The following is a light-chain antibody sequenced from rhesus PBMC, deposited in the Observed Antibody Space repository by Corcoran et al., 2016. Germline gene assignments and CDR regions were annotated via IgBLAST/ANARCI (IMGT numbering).Light chain of an antibody. CDR3: LQHNSYPFP. CDR2: GSS. Sequence: DIQMTQSPSSLSASVGDTVTITCRASQSISSWLDWYQQKPGKAPKLLNYGSSSLESGVPSRVSGSGSGTVFALTISSLQPKDFAISCCLQHNSYPFPIGPGAKLDIK. J-gene: IGKJ3*01. V-gene: IGKV1-22*01. CDR1: QSISSW.